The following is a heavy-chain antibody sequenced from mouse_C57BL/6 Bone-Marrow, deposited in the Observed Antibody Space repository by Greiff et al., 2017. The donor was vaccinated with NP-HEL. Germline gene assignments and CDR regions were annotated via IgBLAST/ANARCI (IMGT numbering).Heavy chain of an antibody. CDR2: IYPGSGST. CDR3: AREVATQWNYFDY. Sequence: QVQLQQPGAELVKPGASVKMSCKASGYTFTSYWITWVKQRPGLGLEWIGDIYPGSGSTNYNEKFKSKATLTVDNSSSTAYMQLSSLTSEDSAVYYCAREVATQWNYFDYWGQGTTLTVSS. J-gene: IGHJ2*01. CDR1: GYTFTSYW. V-gene: IGHV1-55*01. D-gene: IGHD1-1*02.